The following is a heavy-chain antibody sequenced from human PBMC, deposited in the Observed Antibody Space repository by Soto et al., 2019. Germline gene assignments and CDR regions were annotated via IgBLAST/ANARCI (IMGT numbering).Heavy chain of an antibody. Sequence: SETLSLTCTVSGGSISSYYWSWIRQPPGKGLEWIGYIYYSGSTNYNPSLKSRVTIAVDTSKNQFSLKLSSVTAADTAVYYCARGDYYDSSGYYYYWGQGTLVTVSS. J-gene: IGHJ4*02. V-gene: IGHV4-59*01. CDR3: ARGDYYDSSGYYYY. CDR2: IYYSGST. D-gene: IGHD3-22*01. CDR1: GGSISSYY.